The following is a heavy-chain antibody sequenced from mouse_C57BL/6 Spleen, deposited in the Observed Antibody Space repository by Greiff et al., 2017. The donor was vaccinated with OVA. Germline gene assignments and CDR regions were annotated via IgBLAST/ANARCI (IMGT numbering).Heavy chain of an antibody. V-gene: IGHV1-82*01. Sequence: VQLQQSGPELVKPGASVKISCKASGYAFSSSWMNWVKQRPGKGLEWIGRIYPGDGDTNYNGKFKGKATLTADKSSSTAYMQLSSLTSEDSAVYFCARSPAQATYFDYWGQGTTLTVSS. CDR2: IYPGDGDT. CDR3: ARSPAQATYFDY. D-gene: IGHD3-2*02. CDR1: GYAFSSSW. J-gene: IGHJ2*01.